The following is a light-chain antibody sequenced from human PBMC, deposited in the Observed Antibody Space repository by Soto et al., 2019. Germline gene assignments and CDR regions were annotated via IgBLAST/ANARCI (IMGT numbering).Light chain of an antibody. CDR1: QSVGSY. V-gene: IGKV3-11*01. CDR3: LQRSIGFT. Sequence: EIVLTQSPATLPLSPGEGATLSCRASQSVGSYLAWYQQKPGQAPRPLIYGASKRAPGISARFSGSGSGTDFTLTISSLEPEDFAVYHCLQRSIGFTFGPGTKVDIK. CDR2: GAS. J-gene: IGKJ3*01.